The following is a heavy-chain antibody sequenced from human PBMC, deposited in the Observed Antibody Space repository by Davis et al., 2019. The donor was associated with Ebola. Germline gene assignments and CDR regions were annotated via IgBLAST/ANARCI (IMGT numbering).Heavy chain of an antibody. J-gene: IGHJ4*02. CDR2: ISYDGSNK. Sequence: GESLKISCAASGFTFSSYAMHWVRQAPGKGLEWVAVISYDGSNKYYADSVKGRFTISRDNSKNTLYLQMNSLRAEDTAVYYCAKGGDYSDYWGQGTLVTVSS. V-gene: IGHV3-30-3*01. CDR1: GFTFSSYA. CDR3: AKGGDYSDY.